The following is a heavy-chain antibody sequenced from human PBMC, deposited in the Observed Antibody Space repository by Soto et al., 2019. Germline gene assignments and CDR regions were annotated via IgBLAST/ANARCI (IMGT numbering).Heavy chain of an antibody. CDR2: IDPNSGGT. V-gene: IGHV1-2*04. J-gene: IGHJ6*02. Sequence: GGPVKVSCKASGYTFTGYYMHWVRQAPGQGLEWMGWIDPNSGGTNYAQKFQGWVTMTRDTSISTAYMELSRLRSDDTAVYYCARSTGTVTYGMDVWGQGTTVTVSS. CDR3: ARSTGTVTYGMDV. CDR1: GYTFTGYY. D-gene: IGHD1-1*01.